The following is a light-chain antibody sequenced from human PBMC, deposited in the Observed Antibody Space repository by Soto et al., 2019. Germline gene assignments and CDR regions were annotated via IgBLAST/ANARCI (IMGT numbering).Light chain of an antibody. V-gene: IGKV3-20*01. J-gene: IGKJ1*01. Sequence: EIVLTQSPGTLSLSPWGRATLSCRASQSVSNNYLAWYQQKPGQAPRLLIYGASNRATGIPDRSSGSGSGTDFTLTISRLEPEDFAVYYCQQYGSSGTFGQGTKVDIK. CDR3: QQYGSSGT. CDR2: GAS. CDR1: QSVSNNY.